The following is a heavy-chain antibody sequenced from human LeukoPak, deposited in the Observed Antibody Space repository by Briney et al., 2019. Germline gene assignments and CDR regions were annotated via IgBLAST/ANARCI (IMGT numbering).Heavy chain of an antibody. D-gene: IGHD3-16*01. CDR2: ITDSGRKT. CDR3: ATDYGKDPLYFDY. Sequence: GGSLRLSCAASGLTFSNYAMNWVRQASGRGLEWVSGITDSGRKTYYADSVKGRFSISRDNSKNTLYLQMSSLRAEDTAVYYCATDYGKDPLYFDYWGQGTLVTVSS. J-gene: IGHJ4*02. V-gene: IGHV3-23*01. CDR1: GLTFSNYA.